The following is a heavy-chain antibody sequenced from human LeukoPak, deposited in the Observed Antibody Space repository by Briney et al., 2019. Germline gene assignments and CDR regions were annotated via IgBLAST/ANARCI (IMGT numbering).Heavy chain of an antibody. CDR3: AKSGTTVVTFIDY. CDR2: ISGGGGST. J-gene: IGHJ4*02. V-gene: IGHV3-23*01. Sequence: PGGSLRLSCAASGFTFTSYSMNWVRQAPGKGLEWVSTISGGGGSTYYADSVKGRFTISRDNSKNTLYLQMNSLRAEDTAVYYCAKSGTTVVTFIDYWGQGTLVTVSS. CDR1: GFTFTSYS. D-gene: IGHD4-23*01.